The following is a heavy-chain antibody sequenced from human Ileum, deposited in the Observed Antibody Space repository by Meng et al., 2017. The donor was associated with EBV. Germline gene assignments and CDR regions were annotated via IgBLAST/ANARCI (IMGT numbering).Heavy chain of an antibody. V-gene: IGHV4-4*02. CDR2: TSHSGST. D-gene: IGHD3-22*01. CDR3: ASSDYYRSDY. J-gene: IGHJ4*02. Sequence: QVHLQASGPGLVKPSETLSLTCAVSWGYISRSDWWSWVRQPPGKGLEWIGETSHSGSTNYSPSLKSRVTISLDKSKNQLSLKLNSVTAADTAVYYCASSDYYRSDYWGQGTLVTVSS. CDR1: WGYISRSDW.